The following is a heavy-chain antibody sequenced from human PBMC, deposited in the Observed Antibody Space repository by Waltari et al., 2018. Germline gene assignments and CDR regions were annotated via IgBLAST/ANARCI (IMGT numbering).Heavy chain of an antibody. CDR1: GGSFSGYY. J-gene: IGHJ6*03. D-gene: IGHD3-3*01. CDR3: ARVGFWSGYYTAPPYYMDV. Sequence: QVQLQQWGAGLLKPSETLSLTCAVYGGSFSGYYWSWIRQPPGKGLEWIGEINHSGSTNYNPSLKSRVTITVDTSKNQFSLKLSSVTAADTAVYYCARVGFWSGYYTAPPYYMDVWGKGTTVTISS. CDR2: INHSGST. V-gene: IGHV4-34*01.